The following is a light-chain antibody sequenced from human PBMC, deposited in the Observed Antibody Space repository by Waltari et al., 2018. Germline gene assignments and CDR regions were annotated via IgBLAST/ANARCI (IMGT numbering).Light chain of an antibody. V-gene: IGLV7-43*01. CDR1: TGAATSRHF. CDR2: STR. J-gene: IGLJ3*02. CDR3: LLYYGGVQV. Sequence: QTVVSQDPSPTVSPGGTATLTCAASTGAATSRHFPNWSQPKPGQAPRSLIHSTRTKHSWTPARFSGSLLGDKGALTLSGVQPEDEAEYYCLLYYGGVQVFGGGTKLTVL.